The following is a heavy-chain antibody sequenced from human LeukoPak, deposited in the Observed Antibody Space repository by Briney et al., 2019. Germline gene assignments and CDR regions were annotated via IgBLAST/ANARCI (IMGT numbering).Heavy chain of an antibody. V-gene: IGHV4-39*01. Sequence: PSETLSLTCIVSGGPISSGSHYWGWIRQPPGKGLEWTGSMHYSGITYYNPSLTSRVTISVDTSKNQLSLRLTSVTAADTAVYYCARYPYSDSGVWQAFDYWGQGTLVTVSS. J-gene: IGHJ4*02. CDR3: ARYPYSDSGVWQAFDY. D-gene: IGHD5-12*01. CDR2: MHYSGIT. CDR1: GGPISSGSHY.